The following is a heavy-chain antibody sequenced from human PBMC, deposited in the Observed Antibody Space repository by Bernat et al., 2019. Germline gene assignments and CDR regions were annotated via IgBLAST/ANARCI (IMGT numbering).Heavy chain of an antibody. Sequence: QLQLQESGPGLVRPSETLSPTCSVSGNSISSGSHYWGWFRQPPGKGLEYIGTIYYTGSTYYNPSLRGRVTISMDTSKNHFSLELNSVTAADTAVYYCARQIVGAHDFWGQGTLVTVSS. V-gene: IGHV4-39*01. CDR3: ARQIVGAHDF. J-gene: IGHJ4*02. D-gene: IGHD1-26*01. CDR2: IYYTGST. CDR1: GNSISSGSHY.